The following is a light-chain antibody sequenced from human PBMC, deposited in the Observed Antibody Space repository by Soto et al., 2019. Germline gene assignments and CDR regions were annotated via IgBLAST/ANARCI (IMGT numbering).Light chain of an antibody. Sequence: EIMLTQSPGTLSLSPGERATLSCRASQSVSSNHLAWYQQKPGQAPSLLIYSASSRATGIPDRFSGSGSGTDFTLTISRLEPEDFAVYYCQQYGSSPYTFGQGTKVEIK. CDR1: QSVSSNH. J-gene: IGKJ2*01. V-gene: IGKV3-20*01. CDR3: QQYGSSPYT. CDR2: SAS.